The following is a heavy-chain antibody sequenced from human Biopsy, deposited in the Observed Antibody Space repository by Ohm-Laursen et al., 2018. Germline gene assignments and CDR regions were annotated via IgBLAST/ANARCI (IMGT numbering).Heavy chain of an antibody. CDR1: GGPSTNYA. CDR3: AADADGYYTEFDY. D-gene: IGHD3-3*01. V-gene: IGHV1-69*04. CDR2: IVPILGDL. Sequence: SVKVSCKASGGPSTNYAFSWVRQAPGQGLEWVGRIVPILGDLNYAQRFQGRVSITADKSTSYVYMELSRLTSGDTAVYYCAADADGYYTEFDYWGPGTLVTVSS. J-gene: IGHJ4*02.